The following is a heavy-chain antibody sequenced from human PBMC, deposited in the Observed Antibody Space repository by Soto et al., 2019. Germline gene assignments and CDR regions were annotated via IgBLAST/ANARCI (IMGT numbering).Heavy chain of an antibody. CDR3: ARHHSTYYDFWSGWVPV. V-gene: IGHV4-39*01. J-gene: IGHJ4*02. D-gene: IGHD3-3*01. CDR2: IYYSGST. CDR1: GGSISSSSYY. Sequence: QLQLQESGPGLVKPSETLSLTCTVSGGSISSSSYYWGWIRQPPGKGLEWIGSIYYSGSTYYNPSLKSRVTISVDTYKNQFSLKLSSVTAADTAVYYCARHHSTYYDFWSGWVPVWGQGTMVTVSS.